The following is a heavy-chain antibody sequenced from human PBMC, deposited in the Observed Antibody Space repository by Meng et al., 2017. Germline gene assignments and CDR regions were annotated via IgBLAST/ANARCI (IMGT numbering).Heavy chain of an antibody. V-gene: IGHV4-31*03. CDR1: GGSFSSGGYY. D-gene: IGHD5-12*01. CDR3: ASKGGLSTYNWFDP. CDR2: IYYSGST. Sequence: VQLQHSAPGLVNPSQTPSLTCTVSGGSFSSGGYYWSWIRQHPGKGLEWIGYIYYSGSTYYNPSLKSRVTISVDTSKNQFSLKLSAVTAADTAVYYCASKGGLSTYNWFDPWGQGTLVTVSS. J-gene: IGHJ5*02.